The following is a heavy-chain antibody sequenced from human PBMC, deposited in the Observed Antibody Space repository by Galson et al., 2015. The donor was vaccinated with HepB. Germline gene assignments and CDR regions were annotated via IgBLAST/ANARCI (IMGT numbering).Heavy chain of an antibody. CDR3: ARERPPGPYCSSTSCYTTYYYGMDV. CDR1: GFTVSSNY. J-gene: IGHJ6*02. V-gene: IGHV3-53*01. CDR2: IYSGGST. Sequence: SLRLSCAASGFTVSSNYMSWVRQAPGKGLEWVSVIYSGGSTYYADSVKDRFTISRDNSKNTLYLQMNSLRAEDTAVYYCARERPPGPYCSSTSCYTTYYYGMDVLGQGTTVTVSS. D-gene: IGHD2-2*02.